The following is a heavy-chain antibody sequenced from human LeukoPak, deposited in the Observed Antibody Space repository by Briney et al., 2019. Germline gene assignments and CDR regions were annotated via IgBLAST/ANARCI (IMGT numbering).Heavy chain of an antibody. Sequence: GGSLRLSCVASGFTFSSYWMSWVRQAPGKGLEWVANIKQDGSEKYYVDSVKGRFTISRDNAKNSLYLQMNSLRAEDTAVYYCARTGGYSSSPDYWGQGTLVTVSS. CDR3: ARTGGYSSSPDY. CDR2: IKQDGSEK. J-gene: IGHJ4*02. V-gene: IGHV3-7*01. CDR1: GFTFSSYW. D-gene: IGHD6-6*01.